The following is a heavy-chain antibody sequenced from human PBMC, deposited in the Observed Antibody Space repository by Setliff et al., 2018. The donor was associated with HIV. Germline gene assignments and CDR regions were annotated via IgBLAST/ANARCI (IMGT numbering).Heavy chain of an antibody. Sequence: ASVKVSCKASGGTFSTNAVSWVRQAPGQGLEWVGWISAYNGNTNYAQKLQGRVTMTVDTSTSGAYMELRSLRSDDTAVYFCARLGSGWSDSYYYAMDIWGQGTTVTVS. CDR2: ISAYNGNT. J-gene: IGHJ6*02. V-gene: IGHV1-18*01. CDR1: GGTFSTNA. CDR3: ARLGSGWSDSYYYAMDI. D-gene: IGHD6-19*01.